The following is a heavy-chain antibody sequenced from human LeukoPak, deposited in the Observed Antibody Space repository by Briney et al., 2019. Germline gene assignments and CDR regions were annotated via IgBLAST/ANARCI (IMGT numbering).Heavy chain of an antibody. CDR2: ISAYNGNT. V-gene: IGHV1-18*01. CDR3: ARGGGSSYYYYYMDV. Sequence: ASVKVSCKASGYTFTSYGISWVRQAPGQGLAWMGWISAYNGNTNYAQKLQGRSTMPTDTSTTTGYMELRSLRSDDTAVYYCARGGGSSYYYYYMDVWGKGTTVTVSS. CDR1: GYTFTSYG. D-gene: IGHD1-26*01. J-gene: IGHJ6*03.